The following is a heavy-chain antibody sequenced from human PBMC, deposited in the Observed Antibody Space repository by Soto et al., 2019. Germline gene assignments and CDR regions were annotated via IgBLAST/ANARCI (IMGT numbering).Heavy chain of an antibody. CDR2: ISSSSSYT. Sequence: QVQLVESGGGLVKPGGSLRLSCAASGFTFSDYYMSWIRQAPGKGLEWVSYISSSSSYTNYADSVKGRFTISRDNAKNSLDLQMNSLRAEDTAVYYCAIGSYQLLPRIGFDPWGQGTLVTVSS. D-gene: IGHD2-2*01. J-gene: IGHJ5*02. CDR1: GFTFSDYY. V-gene: IGHV3-11*05. CDR3: AIGSYQLLPRIGFDP.